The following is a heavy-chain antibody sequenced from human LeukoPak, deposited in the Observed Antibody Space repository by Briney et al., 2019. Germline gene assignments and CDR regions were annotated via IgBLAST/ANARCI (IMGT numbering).Heavy chain of an antibody. CDR3: ASGLYVSLYYFDY. Sequence: GGSLRLSCAASGFTFSSYAMHWVRQAPGKGLEWVAVISYDGSNKYYADSVKGRFTISRDNSKNTLYLQMNSLRAEDTAVYYCASGLYVSLYYFDYWGQGTLVTVSS. CDR1: GFTFSSYA. CDR2: ISYDGSNK. J-gene: IGHJ4*02. V-gene: IGHV3-30-3*01. D-gene: IGHD3-16*01.